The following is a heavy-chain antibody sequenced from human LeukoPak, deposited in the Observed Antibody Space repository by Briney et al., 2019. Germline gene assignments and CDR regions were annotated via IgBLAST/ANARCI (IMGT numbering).Heavy chain of an antibody. CDR2: IYYSGST. CDR3: ARRCGSYVY. J-gene: IGHJ4*02. Sequence: PSETLSLTCTVSGGSISSSSYYWGWIRQPPGKGLEWIGNIYYSGSTYYNPSLKSRVTISVDTSKNQFSLKLSSVTAADTAVYYCARRCGSYVYWGQGTLVTVSS. D-gene: IGHD1-26*01. CDR1: GGSISSSSYY. V-gene: IGHV4-39*01.